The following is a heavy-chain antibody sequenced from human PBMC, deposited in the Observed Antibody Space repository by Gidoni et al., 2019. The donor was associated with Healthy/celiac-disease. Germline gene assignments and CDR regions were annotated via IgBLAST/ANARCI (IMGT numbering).Heavy chain of an antibody. CDR1: GFTFSSYA. J-gene: IGHJ6*02. CDR2: ISYDGSNK. D-gene: IGHD3-10*01. V-gene: IGHV3-30-3*01. CDR3: ARDPAGITMVQGADYYYYGMDV. Sequence: QVQLVESGGGVVQPGRSLRLSCAASGFTFSSYAMHWVRQAPGKGLEWVAVISYDGSNKYYADSVKGRFTISRDNSKNTLYLQMNSLRAEDTAVYYCARDPAGITMVQGADYYYYGMDVWGQGTTVTVSS.